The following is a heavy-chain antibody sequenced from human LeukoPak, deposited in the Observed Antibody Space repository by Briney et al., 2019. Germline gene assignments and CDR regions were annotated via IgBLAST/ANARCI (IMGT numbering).Heavy chain of an antibody. D-gene: IGHD3-22*01. CDR2: IKQDGSEK. V-gene: IGHV3-7*01. CDR1: GFTFSSYW. Sequence: AGGSLRLSCAASGFTFSSYWMSWVRQAPGKGLEWVANIKQDGSEKYYVDSVKGRFTISRDNAKNSLYLQMNNLRAEDTAVYYCANINYYDSSGYSPSFDYWGQGTLVTVSS. CDR3: ANINYYDSSGYSPSFDY. J-gene: IGHJ4*02.